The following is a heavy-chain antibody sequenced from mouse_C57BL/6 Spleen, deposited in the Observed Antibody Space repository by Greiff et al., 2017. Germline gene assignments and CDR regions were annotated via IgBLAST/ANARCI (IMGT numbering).Heavy chain of an antibody. CDR3: ARGCGSVYWYFDV. V-gene: IGHV14-2*01. D-gene: IGHD1-1*01. CDR1: GFTIKDYY. CDR2: IDPEDGET. J-gene: IGHJ1*03. Sequence: VQLQQSGAELVKPGASVKLSCTASGFTIKDYYMHWVKQRPEQGLEWIGRIDPEDGETKYAAKFQGKATITADTSSNTAYLQLSSLTSEDTAVYYCARGCGSVYWYFDVWGTGTTVTVSS.